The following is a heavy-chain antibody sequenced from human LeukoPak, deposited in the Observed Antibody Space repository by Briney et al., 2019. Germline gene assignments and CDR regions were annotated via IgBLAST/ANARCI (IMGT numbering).Heavy chain of an antibody. CDR3: ARERIQIWGGFDP. J-gene: IGHJ5*02. V-gene: IGHV3-20*04. CDR1: GFTFSSYS. CDR2: INWNGGST. Sequence: TGGSLRLSCAASGFTFSSYSMNWVRQAPGKGLEWVSGINWNGGSTGYADSVKGRFTISRDNAKNSLYLQMNSLRAEDTALYYCARERIQIWGGFDPWGQGTLVTVSS. D-gene: IGHD5-18*01.